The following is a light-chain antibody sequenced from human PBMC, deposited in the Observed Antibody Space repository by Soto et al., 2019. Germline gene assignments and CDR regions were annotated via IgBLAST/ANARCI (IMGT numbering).Light chain of an antibody. CDR2: DVS. CDR3: SSYRASSTTHYV. CDR1: SSDVGVYNY. V-gene: IGLV2-14*03. Sequence: QSALTQPASLSGSPGQSITISCTGTSSDVGVYNYVSWYQQHPGKAPKLMIYDVSNRPSGVSNRFSGSKSGNTASLTISGLQAEDEADYYCSSYRASSTTHYVFGTGTQLTVL. J-gene: IGLJ1*01.